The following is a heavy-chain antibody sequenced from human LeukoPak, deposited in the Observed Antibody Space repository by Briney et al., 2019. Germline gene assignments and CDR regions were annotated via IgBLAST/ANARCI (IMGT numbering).Heavy chain of an antibody. V-gene: IGHV3-21*01. CDR1: GFTFSSYS. CDR2: ISSSSYI. Sequence: GGSLRLSCAASGFTFSSYSMNWVRQAPGKGLEWVSSISSSSYIYYADAVKGRFTISRDNAKNSLYLQMNSPRAEDTAVYYCASYNPAYFTYYFDYWGQGTLVTVSS. CDR3: ASYNPAYFTYYFDY. J-gene: IGHJ4*02. D-gene: IGHD1-14*01.